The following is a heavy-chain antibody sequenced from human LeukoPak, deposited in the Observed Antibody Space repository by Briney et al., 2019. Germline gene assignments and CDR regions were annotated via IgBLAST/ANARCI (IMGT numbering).Heavy chain of an antibody. CDR2: MNPNSGNT. D-gene: IGHD6-19*01. Sequence: ASVRVSCTASGYTFTIYDINWVRQATGQGRAWMGWMNPNSGNTVYAQKIQGRVAITRNTSISTAYMELSSLRSEDTAVYYCARAKLGYSSGWSDYWGQGTLVTVSS. V-gene: IGHV1-8*03. CDR3: ARAKLGYSSGWSDY. CDR1: GYTFTIYD. J-gene: IGHJ4*02.